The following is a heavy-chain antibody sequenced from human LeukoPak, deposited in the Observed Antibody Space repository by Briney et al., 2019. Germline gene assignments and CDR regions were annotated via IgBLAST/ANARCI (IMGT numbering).Heavy chain of an antibody. CDR3: ASHIAVAGDYYYYMDV. D-gene: IGHD6-19*01. CDR1: GYSFTSYW. J-gene: IGHJ6*03. V-gene: IGHV5-51*01. CDR2: IYPGDSDT. Sequence: GESLKISCKGSGYSFTSYWIGWVRQMPGKGLEWMGIIYPGDSDTRYSPSFQGQVTISADKSISTAYLQWSSLKASDTAMYYCASHIAVAGDYYYYMDVWGKGTTVTVSS.